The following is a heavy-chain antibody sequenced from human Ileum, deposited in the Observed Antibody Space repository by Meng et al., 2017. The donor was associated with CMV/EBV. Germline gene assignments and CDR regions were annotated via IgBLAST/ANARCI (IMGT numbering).Heavy chain of an antibody. CDR1: CDPISSGSHA. CDR2: MYFSGIA. J-gene: IGHJ4*02. V-gene: IGHV4-39*07. D-gene: IGHD1-26*01. Sequence: QESAPGLVQPAETPPRTCTASCDPISSGSHAWAWFRQPPGKRLEWIGSMYFSGIADYNPSLKSRVTISLHATQKQFSLRLTSVTAADSAVYFCARDLTNKWFYYWGQGTLVTVSS. CDR3: ARDLTNKWFYY.